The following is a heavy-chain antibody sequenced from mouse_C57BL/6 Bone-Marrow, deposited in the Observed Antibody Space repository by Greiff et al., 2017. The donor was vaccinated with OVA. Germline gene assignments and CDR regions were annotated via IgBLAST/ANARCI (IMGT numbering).Heavy chain of an antibody. Sequence: QVQLQQSGAELVRPGTSVKLSCKASGYTFTSYWMHWVKQRPGQGLEWIGVIDPSDSYTNYNQKFKGKATLTVDTSSSTAYMQLSSLTSEDSAVCYCAGRGDGGFAYWGQGTLVTVSA. CDR1: GYTFTSYW. CDR3: AGRGDGGFAY. V-gene: IGHV1-59*01. J-gene: IGHJ3*01. CDR2: IDPSDSYT.